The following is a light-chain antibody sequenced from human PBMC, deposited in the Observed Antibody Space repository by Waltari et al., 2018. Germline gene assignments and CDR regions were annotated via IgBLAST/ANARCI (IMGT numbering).Light chain of an antibody. CDR2: KVF. CDR3: MQSTQWPRT. V-gene: IGKV2-30*02. J-gene: IGKJ1*01. CDR1: QGLIHSDGNTY. Sequence: DVGMTQSPLSLTVTLGQPASISCRSSQGLIHSDGNTYLNWFQQRPGQSPRRLIYKVFNRESGVPDRFSGSGSGTDFTLKISRVEAEDVGFYYCMQSTQWPRTFGQGTKVQIK.